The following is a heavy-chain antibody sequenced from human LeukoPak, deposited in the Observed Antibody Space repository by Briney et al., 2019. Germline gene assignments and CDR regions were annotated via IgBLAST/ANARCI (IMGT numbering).Heavy chain of an antibody. CDR2: IYSDNT. Sequence: GGSLRLSCTVSGFTVSSNSMSWVRQAPGKGLEWVSFIYSDNTHYSDSVKGRFTISRDNSRNTLYLQMNSLRAEDTAVYYCAKDVAMVRGVMDVWGKGTTVTISS. J-gene: IGHJ6*04. CDR3: AKDVAMVRGVMDV. V-gene: IGHV3-53*01. CDR1: GFTVSSNS. D-gene: IGHD3-10*01.